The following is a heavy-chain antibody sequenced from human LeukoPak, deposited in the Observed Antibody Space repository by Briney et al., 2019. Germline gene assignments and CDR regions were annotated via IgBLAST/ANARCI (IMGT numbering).Heavy chain of an antibody. J-gene: IGHJ4*02. CDR3: ARHPITRYYDSSGYSAAGPDY. CDR2: INPGDSDT. Sequence: GESLKISCKGSGYRFTTYWIGWVRQMPGKGLEWMGIINPGDSDTRYSPSFQGRVTISADKSISTAYLLWSSLKASDTAMYYCARHPITRYYDSSGYSAAGPDYWGQGTLVTVSS. D-gene: IGHD3-22*01. CDR1: GYRFTTYW. V-gene: IGHV5-51*01.